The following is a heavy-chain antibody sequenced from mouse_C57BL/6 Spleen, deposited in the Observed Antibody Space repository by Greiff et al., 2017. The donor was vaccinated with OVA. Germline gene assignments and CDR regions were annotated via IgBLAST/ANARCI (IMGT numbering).Heavy chain of an antibody. CDR3: ASYRGFFDY. CDR1: GFTFTDYY. V-gene: IGHV7-3*01. CDR2: IRNKANGYTT. Sequence: EVHVVESGGGLVQPGGSLSLSCAASGFTFTDYYMSWVRQPPGKALEWLGFIRNKANGYTTEYSASVKGRFTISRDNSQSILYLQMNALRAEDSATYYCASYRGFFDYWGQGTTLTVSS. J-gene: IGHJ2*01.